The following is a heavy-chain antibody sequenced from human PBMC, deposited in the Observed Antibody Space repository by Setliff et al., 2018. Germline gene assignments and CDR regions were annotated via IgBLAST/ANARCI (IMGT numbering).Heavy chain of an antibody. CDR3: ARDRFYNSWSGTSITAPRDAFDI. Sequence: GASVKVSCKASGYTLTNYYMHWVRQAPGQGLEWMGIINPSGGLTKYAQKFQGRVTMTSDTSTNTVYLEVSSLRSEDTAVYFCARDRFYNSWSGTSITAPRDAFDIWGQGTMVTVSS. V-gene: IGHV1-46*03. CDR2: INPSGGLT. CDR1: GYTLTNYY. J-gene: IGHJ3*02. D-gene: IGHD3-3*01.